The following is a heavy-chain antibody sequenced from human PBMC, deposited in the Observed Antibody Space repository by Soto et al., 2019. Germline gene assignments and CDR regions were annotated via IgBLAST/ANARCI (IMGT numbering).Heavy chain of an antibody. D-gene: IGHD3-10*01. V-gene: IGHV5-51*01. Sequence: PGESLKISCKGSGYSFTSYWIGWVRQMPGKGLEWMGIIYPGDSDTRYSPSFQGQVTISADKSISTAYLQWGSLKASDTAMYYCARARGPMVRGVIMAWFDPWGQGTLVTVSS. CDR2: IYPGDSDT. CDR1: GYSFTSYW. CDR3: ARARGPMVRGVIMAWFDP. J-gene: IGHJ5*02.